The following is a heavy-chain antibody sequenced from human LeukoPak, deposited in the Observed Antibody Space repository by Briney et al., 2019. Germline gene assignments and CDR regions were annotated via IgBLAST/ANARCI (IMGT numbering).Heavy chain of an antibody. CDR2: ISPTGGST. D-gene: IGHD3-3*01. CDR3: AREIQRDYDFWSGYPGGPLNWFDP. J-gene: IGHJ5*02. CDR1: GYTFTSNY. Sequence: GASVKVSCKAFGYTFTSNYMRWVRQATGQGPEWMGVISPTGGSTTYAQKFQDRLTLTRDMSTSTDYLELSSLRSEDTAVYYCAREIQRDYDFWSGYPGGPLNWFDPWGQGTLVTVSS. V-gene: IGHV1-46*01.